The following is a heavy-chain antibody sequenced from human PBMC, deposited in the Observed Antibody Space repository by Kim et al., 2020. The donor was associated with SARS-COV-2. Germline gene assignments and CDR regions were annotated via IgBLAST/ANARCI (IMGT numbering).Heavy chain of an antibody. J-gene: IGHJ4*02. V-gene: IGHV5-51*01. CDR2: T. Sequence: TRFSPSFQGQVTISADKSISTAYLQWSRLKASDTAMYYCARHHHTAIDYWGQGTLVTVSS. CDR3: ARHHHTAIDY. D-gene: IGHD5-18*01.